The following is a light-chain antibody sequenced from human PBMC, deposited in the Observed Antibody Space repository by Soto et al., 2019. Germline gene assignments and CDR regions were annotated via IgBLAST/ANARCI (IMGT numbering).Light chain of an antibody. CDR3: QSYDSSLSGYV. CDR1: SSNIGAGYD. Sequence: QPVLTQPPSVSGAPGQRVTISCTGGSSNIGAGYDVHWYQQLPRTAPKLLIFASYNRPSGVPDRFSGSKSGTSASLAITGLQAEDEAEYYCQSYDSSLSGYVFGIGTKLTVL. V-gene: IGLV1-40*01. CDR2: ASY. J-gene: IGLJ1*01.